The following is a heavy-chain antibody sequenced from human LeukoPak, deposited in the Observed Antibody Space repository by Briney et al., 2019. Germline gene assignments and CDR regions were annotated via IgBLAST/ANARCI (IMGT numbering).Heavy chain of an antibody. CDR1: GFTFSSYA. D-gene: IGHD3-3*01. CDR2: ISSNGGST. V-gene: IGHV3-64*01. CDR3: ARDRARTIFGAPDAFDI. Sequence: GGSLRLSCAASGFTFSSYAMHWVCQAPGKGLEYVSAISSNGGSTYYANSVKGRFTISRDNSKNTLYLQMGSLRAEDMAVYYCARDRARTIFGAPDAFDIWGQGTMVTVSS. J-gene: IGHJ3*02.